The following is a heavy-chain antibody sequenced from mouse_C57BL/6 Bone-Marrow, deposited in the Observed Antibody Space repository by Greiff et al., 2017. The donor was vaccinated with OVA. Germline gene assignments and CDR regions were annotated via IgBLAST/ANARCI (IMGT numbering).Heavy chain of an antibody. V-gene: IGHV1-66*01. D-gene: IGHD5-1*01. J-gene: IGHJ2*01. CDR2: IYPGSGNT. CDR3: ARSYLFYFGC. Sequence: QVQLKESGPELVKPGASVKISCKASGYSFTSYYIHWVKQRPGQGLEWIGWIYPGSGNTKYNEKFKGKATLTADTSSSTAYMQLSSLTSEDSAVYYCARSYLFYFGCWGQGTTLTVSS. CDR1: GYSFTSYY.